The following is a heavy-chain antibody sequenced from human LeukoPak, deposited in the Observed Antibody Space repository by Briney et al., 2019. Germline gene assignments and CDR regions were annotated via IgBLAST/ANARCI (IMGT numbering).Heavy chain of an antibody. CDR2: IYHSGST. CDR3: ARDSFYYDSSGYYYEGLGAFDI. Sequence: PSGTLSLTCAVSGGSISSSNWWSWVRQPPGKGLEWIGEIYHSGSTNYNPSLKSRVTISVDKSKNQFSLKLSSVTAADTAVYYCARDSFYYDSSGYYYEGLGAFDIWGQGTMVTVSS. J-gene: IGHJ3*02. V-gene: IGHV4-4*02. CDR1: GGSISSSNW. D-gene: IGHD3-22*01.